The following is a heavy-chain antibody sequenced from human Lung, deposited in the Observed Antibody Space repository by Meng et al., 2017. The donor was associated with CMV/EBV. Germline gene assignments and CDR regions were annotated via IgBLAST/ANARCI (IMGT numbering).Heavy chain of an antibody. CDR2: VLGTGPT. CDR3: ARGDSSTTWLVFDY. D-gene: IGHD6-13*01. CDR1: GFTCNNYA. J-gene: IGHJ4*02. Sequence: CSASGFTCNNYAMTCVRQAPGKGLEWVSTVLGTGPTYYADYVKGRFTISRDDSRNTLFLQLNSLRDEDTAVFYCARGDSSTTWLVFDYWGLGTLVTVSS. V-gene: IGHV3-23*01.